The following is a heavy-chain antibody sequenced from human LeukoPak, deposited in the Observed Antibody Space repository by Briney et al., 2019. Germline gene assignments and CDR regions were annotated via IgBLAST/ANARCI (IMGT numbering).Heavy chain of an antibody. D-gene: IGHD6-13*01. CDR3: ARNLIAAAGTGDY. Sequence: AGGSLRLSCAASGFTFSSYSMNRVRQAPGKGLEWVSSISSSSSYIYYADSVKGRFTISRDNAKNSLYLQMNSLRAEDTAVYYCARNLIAAAGTGDYWGQGTLVTVSS. CDR2: ISSSSSYI. J-gene: IGHJ4*02. V-gene: IGHV3-21*01. CDR1: GFTFSSYS.